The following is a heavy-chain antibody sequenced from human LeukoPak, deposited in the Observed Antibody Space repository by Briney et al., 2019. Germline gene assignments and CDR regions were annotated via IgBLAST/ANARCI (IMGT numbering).Heavy chain of an antibody. V-gene: IGHV3-23*01. CDR3: AKDPSGWSSYYFDY. CDR2: ISGSGGST. CDR1: GFTFSSYG. J-gene: IGHJ4*02. Sequence: SGGSLRLSCAASGFTFSSYGMSWVRQAPGKGLEWVSAISGSGGSTYYADSVKGRFTISRDNSKNTLYLQMNSLRAEDTAVYYCAKDPSGWSSYYFDYWGQGTLVTVSS. D-gene: IGHD6-19*01.